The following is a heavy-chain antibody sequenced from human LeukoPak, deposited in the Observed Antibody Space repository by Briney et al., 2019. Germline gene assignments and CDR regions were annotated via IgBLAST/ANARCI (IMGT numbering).Heavy chain of an antibody. Sequence: ASVKVSCKASGYTFTSYGISWVRQAPGQGLEWMGWISANNGNTNYAQKLQGRVTMTTDTSTSTAYMELRSLRSDDMAVYYCGRDGYNLGPYYFDYWGQGTLVTVSS. V-gene: IGHV1-18*03. J-gene: IGHJ4*02. CDR3: GRDGYNLGPYYFDY. D-gene: IGHD5-24*01. CDR2: ISANNGNT. CDR1: GYTFTSYG.